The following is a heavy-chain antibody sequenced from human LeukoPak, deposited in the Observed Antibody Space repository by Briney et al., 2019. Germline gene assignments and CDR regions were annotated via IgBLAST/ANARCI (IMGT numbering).Heavy chain of an antibody. CDR3: ARGYCATANCPPHAI. CDR2: VSFDGSRE. CDR1: GFTFSSYG. Sequence: GGSLRLSCAASGFTFSSYGMHWVRQAPGKGLEWVAVVSFDGSREYLADSVKSRFTISRDNSKNTLFLQMNSLTVEDTAFYYCARGYCATANCPPHAIWGQGTLVTVSS. J-gene: IGHJ4*02. D-gene: IGHD2-8*01. V-gene: IGHV3-30*19.